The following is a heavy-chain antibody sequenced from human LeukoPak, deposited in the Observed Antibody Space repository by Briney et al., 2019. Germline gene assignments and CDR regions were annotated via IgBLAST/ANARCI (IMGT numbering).Heavy chain of an antibody. CDR3: AIWTSGNY. CDR2: MDPTGSQK. J-gene: IGHJ4*02. D-gene: IGHD1-1*01. CDR1: GFTFSLYS. V-gene: IGHV3-7*01. Sequence: GGSLRLSCVASGFTFSLYSMNWVRQAPGKGLEWVANMDPTGSQKRYVDSVRGRFTISKDNPGASLYLDMHSLRAEDTAIYYCAIWTSGNYWGQGTLVTVSS.